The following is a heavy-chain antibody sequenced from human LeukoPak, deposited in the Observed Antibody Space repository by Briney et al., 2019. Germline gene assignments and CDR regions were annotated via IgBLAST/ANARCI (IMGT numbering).Heavy chain of an antibody. Sequence: ASVKVSCKASGYTFSNYAISWVRQAPGQGLEWMGWIGAYNGNPDYTQSLQGRVTMTTDTSTSTAYMELRSLKSDDTAVYYCAREDPGGAFDVWGRGTTVTVS. CDR3: AREDPGGAFDV. D-gene: IGHD3-16*01. J-gene: IGHJ3*01. CDR2: IGAYNGNP. CDR1: GYTFSNYA. V-gene: IGHV1-18*01.